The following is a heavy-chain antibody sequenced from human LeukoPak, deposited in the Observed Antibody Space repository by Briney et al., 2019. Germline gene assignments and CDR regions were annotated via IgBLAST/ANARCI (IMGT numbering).Heavy chain of an antibody. V-gene: IGHV3-23*01. D-gene: IGHD5-12*01. CDR3: AKDPSPKYIVTTPWYFDL. Sequence: PGGSLRLSCAASGFTFSSYAMTWVRQAPGKGLQWVSTITVSGEDTYYADSVKGRFTISRDNSQNTLYLQMNSLRSEDTAVYYCAKDPSPKYIVTTPWYFDLWGRGTLVTVSS. CDR1: GFTFSSYA. J-gene: IGHJ2*01. CDR2: ITVSGEDT.